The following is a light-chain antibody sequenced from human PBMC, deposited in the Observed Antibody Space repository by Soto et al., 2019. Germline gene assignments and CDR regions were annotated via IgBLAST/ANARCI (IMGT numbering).Light chain of an antibody. Sequence: QPVLTQPPSASGSPGQSVTISCTGTSGDITDNKYVSWFQQHPGKAPKLLIYEINKRPSGVPHRFSGSKSGNTASLTVSGLQADDEADYYCNSYVGSNNYVFGTGTKLT. CDR2: EIN. J-gene: IGLJ1*01. CDR3: NSYVGSNNYV. V-gene: IGLV2-8*01. CDR1: SGDITDNKY.